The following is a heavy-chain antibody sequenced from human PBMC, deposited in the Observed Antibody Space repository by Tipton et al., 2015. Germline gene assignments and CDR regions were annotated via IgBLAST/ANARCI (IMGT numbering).Heavy chain of an antibody. CDR2: IQSRSSTL. J-gene: IGHJ4*02. CDR3: AKDIYPTVMGAYYFDY. Sequence: SLRLSCVASGFIFSDYGMNWVRQAPGKGLEWVSYIQSRSSTLYYADSVKGRFTISRDNAKNSLYLQMNSLRPEDTALYYCAKDIYPTVMGAYYFDYWGQGTLVTVSS. CDR1: GFIFSDYG. V-gene: IGHV3-48*04. D-gene: IGHD4-17*01.